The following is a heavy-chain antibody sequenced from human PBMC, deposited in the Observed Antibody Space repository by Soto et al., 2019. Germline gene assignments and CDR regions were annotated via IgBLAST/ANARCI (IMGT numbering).Heavy chain of an antibody. CDR2: ISAYNGNT. Sequence: QVQLVQSGAEVKKPGASVKVSCKASGYTFTSYGISWVRQAPGQGLEWMGWISAYNGNTNYAQKLQGRVTMTTDTSTRTAYMELRSVRSDDTAVYYCARVRGSYAFWSGYYTAYRWNYSYYYGMDVWGQGTTVTVSS. D-gene: IGHD3-3*01. J-gene: IGHJ6*02. CDR1: GYTFTSYG. CDR3: ARVRGSYAFWSGYYTAYRWNYSYYYGMDV. V-gene: IGHV1-18*01.